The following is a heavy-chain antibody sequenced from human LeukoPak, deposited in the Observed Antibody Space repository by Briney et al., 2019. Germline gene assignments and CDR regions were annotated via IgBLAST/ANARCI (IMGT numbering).Heavy chain of an antibody. D-gene: IGHD6-19*01. Sequence: GGSLRLFCSASGFTFSSYAMHWVRQAPGKGLEYVSAISSNGGSTYYADSVKGRFTISRDNSKNTLYLQMNSLRAEDTAVYYCARVGRGGWGDYWGQGTLVTVSS. J-gene: IGHJ4*02. V-gene: IGHV3-64*04. CDR3: ARVGRGGWGDY. CDR2: ISSNGGST. CDR1: GFTFSSYA.